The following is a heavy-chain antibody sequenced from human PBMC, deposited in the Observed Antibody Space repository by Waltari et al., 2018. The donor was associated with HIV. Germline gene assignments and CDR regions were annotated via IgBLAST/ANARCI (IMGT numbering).Heavy chain of an antibody. J-gene: IGHJ5*02. Sequence: QVQLQESGPGLVKPSETLSLTCTVSGGSISSYYWSWIRQPPGKGLEWIGYIYYSGSTNYNPSLKSRVTISVDTSKNQFSLKLSSVTAADTAVYYCAAVGSWLPWFDPWGQGTLVTVSS. V-gene: IGHV4-59*01. CDR3: AAVGSWLPWFDP. CDR2: IYYSGST. D-gene: IGHD1-26*01. CDR1: GGSISSYY.